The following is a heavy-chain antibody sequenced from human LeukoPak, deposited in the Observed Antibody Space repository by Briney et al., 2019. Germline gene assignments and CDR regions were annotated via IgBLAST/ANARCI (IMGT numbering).Heavy chain of an antibody. J-gene: IGHJ4*02. V-gene: IGHV3-9*01. CDR3: AKDLKSDILTGYCAFVY. CDR2: ISWNSGTI. Sequence: GRSLRLSCAASGFTFYDYAMHWVRQAPGKGLEWVSGISWNSGTIGYADSVKGRFTISRDNAKNSLYLQMISLRAEDTALYYCAKDLKSDILTGYCAFVYWGQGTLFTVSP. D-gene: IGHD3-9*01. CDR1: GFTFYDYA.